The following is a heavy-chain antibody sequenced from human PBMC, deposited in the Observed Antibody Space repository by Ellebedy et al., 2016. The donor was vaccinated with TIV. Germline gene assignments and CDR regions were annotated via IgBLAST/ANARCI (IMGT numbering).Heavy chain of an antibody. V-gene: IGHV3-33*01. CDR2: IWYDGSNK. CDR3: ARERKVDSSGVFWFDP. D-gene: IGHD3-10*01. J-gene: IGHJ5*02. CDR1: GFTFSSYG. Sequence: PGGSLRLSCAASGFTFSSYGMHRVRQAPGKGLEWVAVIWYDGSNKYYADSVKGRFTISRDNSKNTLYLQMNSLRAEDTAVYYCARERKVDSSGVFWFDPWGQGTLVTVSS.